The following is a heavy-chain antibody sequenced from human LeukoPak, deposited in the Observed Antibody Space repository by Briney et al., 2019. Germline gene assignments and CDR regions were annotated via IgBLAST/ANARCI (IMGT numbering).Heavy chain of an antibody. Sequence: GGSLRLSCAAPGFTFDYIWMSWVRQAPGKGPERVGRIKSKPDGETTDYAAPVKGRFTLSRDDSKNTLYLQMNSLKIEDTAVYYCTRVRPYDSGCFDCWGQGTLVTVSS. J-gene: IGHJ4*02. D-gene: IGHD6-19*01. V-gene: IGHV3-15*01. CDR2: IKSKPDGETT. CDR3: TRVRPYDSGCFDC. CDR1: GFTFDYIW.